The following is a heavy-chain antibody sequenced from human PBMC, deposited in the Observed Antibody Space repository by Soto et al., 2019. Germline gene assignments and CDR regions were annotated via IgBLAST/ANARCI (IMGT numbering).Heavy chain of an antibody. J-gene: IGHJ3*02. CDR2: IIPILGIA. CDR1: GGTFSSYT. CDR3: ARPILILAASCTQRPGAFDI. D-gene: IGHD6-13*01. V-gene: IGHV1-69*02. Sequence: SVKVSCKASGGTFSSYTISWVRQAPGQGLEWMGRIIPILGIANYAQKFQGRVTITADKSTSTAYMELSSLRSEDTAVYYCARPILILAASCTQRPGAFDIWGRGTMVT.